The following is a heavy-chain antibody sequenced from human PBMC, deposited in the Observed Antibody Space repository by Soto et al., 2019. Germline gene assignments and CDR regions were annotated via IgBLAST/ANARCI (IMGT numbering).Heavy chain of an antibody. V-gene: IGHV1-69*01. J-gene: IGHJ5*02. D-gene: IGHD3-22*01. CDR2: FVPMFGSA. CDR3: AREDDTTGHYSWFDP. Sequence: QVQLVQSGAEVKKPGSSVKVSCKPSGTTFDSFTFAWVRQAPGQGLEWMGGFVPMFGSASIAQRCQGRVIITADASTGTGYMELSDLRSDDSALYYCAREDDTTGHYSWFDPWGPGTLVTVS. CDR1: GTTFDSFT.